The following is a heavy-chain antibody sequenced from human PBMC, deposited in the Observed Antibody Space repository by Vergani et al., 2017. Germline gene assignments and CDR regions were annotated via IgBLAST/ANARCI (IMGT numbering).Heavy chain of an antibody. CDR3: ARLGGHYYGSGTAI. J-gene: IGHJ6*04. V-gene: IGHV4-30-2*01. CDR2: IYHGGST. CDR1: GASISSGGYS. D-gene: IGHD3-10*01. Sequence: QLQLQESGSGLVKPSQTLSLTCAVSGASISSGGYSWSWIRQAPGKGLEWIGYIYHGGSTYYNPSLKSRVTISVDTSKNQFSLKLSSVTAADTAVYYCARLGGHYYGSGTAIWGKGTTVTVSS.